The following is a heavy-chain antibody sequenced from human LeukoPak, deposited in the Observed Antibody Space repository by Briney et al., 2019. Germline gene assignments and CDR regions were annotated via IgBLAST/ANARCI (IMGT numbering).Heavy chain of an antibody. V-gene: IGHV4-34*01. CDR1: GGSFSGYY. D-gene: IGHD1-26*01. J-gene: IGHJ4*02. CDR3: AKSGGYGLIDK. CDR2: INHSGST. Sequence: SETLSLTCAVYGGSFSGYYWSWIRQPPGKGLEWIGEINHSGSTNYNPSLKSRVTISIDTSKNMFSLRLNSMTAAGTAVYYCAKSGGYGLIDKWGQGTLVTVSS.